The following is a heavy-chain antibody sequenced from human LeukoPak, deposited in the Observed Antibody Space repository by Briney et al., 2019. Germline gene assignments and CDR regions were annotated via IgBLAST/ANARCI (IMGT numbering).Heavy chain of an antibody. V-gene: IGHV1-69*05. CDR1: GGTFSSYA. D-gene: IGHD5-24*01. J-gene: IGHJ4*02. CDR3: ARDSSGGDGYNLFDY. CDR2: IIPIFGTA. Sequence: GASVKVSCEASGGTFSSYAISWVRQAPGQGLEWMGGIIPIFGTANYAQKFQGRVTITTDESTSTAYMELSSLRSEDTAVYYCARDSSGGDGYNLFDYWGQGTLVTVSS.